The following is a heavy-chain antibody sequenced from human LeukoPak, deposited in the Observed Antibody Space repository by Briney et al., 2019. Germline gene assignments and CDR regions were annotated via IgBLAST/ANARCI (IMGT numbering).Heavy chain of an antibody. V-gene: IGHV4-59*01. CDR1: GGSISSYF. Sequence: NASETLSLTCTVSGGSISSYFWSWIRQPPGKGLEWIGYIYSSGNTNYNPSLKSRVTISVDRSKNQFSLKLSSVTTADTAVYYCATRKLGNDYWGQGTLVTVSS. J-gene: IGHJ4*02. CDR3: ATRKLGNDY. CDR2: IYSSGNT. D-gene: IGHD7-27*01.